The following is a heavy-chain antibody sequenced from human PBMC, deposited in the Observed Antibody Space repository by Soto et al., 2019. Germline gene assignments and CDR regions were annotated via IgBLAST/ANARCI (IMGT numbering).Heavy chain of an antibody. CDR2: ISYDGSNK. CDR1: GFTFSSYA. V-gene: IGHV3-30-3*01. D-gene: IGHD1-26*01. J-gene: IGHJ5*02. CDR3: ARDRATGRLSFNWFDP. Sequence: GGALRLSXAASGFTFSSYAIHWVRQAPGKGLEWVAVISYDGSNKYYADSVKGRFTISRDNSKNTLYLQMNSLRAEDTAVYYCARDRATGRLSFNWFDPWGQGTLVNVSS.